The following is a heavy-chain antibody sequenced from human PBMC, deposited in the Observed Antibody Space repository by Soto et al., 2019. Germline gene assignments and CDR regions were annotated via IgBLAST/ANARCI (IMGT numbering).Heavy chain of an antibody. CDR3: ARGSVSYYDYGMDV. CDR1: GDSISRGGYS. CDR2: IYDSGST. Sequence: SETLSLTCAVSGDSISRGGYSWTWIRQPPGKALEWIGSIYDSGSTSYNPSLKSRVTMSVDTSKNQFSLRLTSVTAADTAVYFCARGSVSYYDYGMDVWGQGTTVTVSS. J-gene: IGHJ6*02. V-gene: IGHV4-30-2*01.